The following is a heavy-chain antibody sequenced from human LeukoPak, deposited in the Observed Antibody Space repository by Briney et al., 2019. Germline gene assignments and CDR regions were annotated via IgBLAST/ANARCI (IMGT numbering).Heavy chain of an antibody. D-gene: IGHD3-16*01. CDR2: ISGSGGST. V-gene: IGHV3-23*01. CDR3: AKNNGGYFDY. J-gene: IGHJ4*02. CDR1: GFTFSSYG. Sequence: GGSLRLSCAASGFTFSSYGMHWVRQAPGKGLEWVSAISGSGGSTYYADSVKGRFTISRDNSKNTLYLQMNSLRAEDTAVYYCAKNNGGYFDYWGQGTLVTVSS.